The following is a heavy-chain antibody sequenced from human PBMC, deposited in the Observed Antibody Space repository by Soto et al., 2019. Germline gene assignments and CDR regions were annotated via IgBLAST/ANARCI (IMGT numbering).Heavy chain of an antibody. D-gene: IGHD3-10*01. V-gene: IGHV1-18*01. CDR1: GYTFSSYG. J-gene: IGHJ3*02. CDR2: ISDYNGNT. Sequence: ASVKVSCKASGYTFSSYGISWARQAPGQGLEWMGWISDYNGNTHYAQKFQGRLIMTTDTSTRTAYMELRGLRSEDTAVYYCARDRDGNDAFDIWGQGTMVTVSS. CDR3: ARDRDGNDAFDI.